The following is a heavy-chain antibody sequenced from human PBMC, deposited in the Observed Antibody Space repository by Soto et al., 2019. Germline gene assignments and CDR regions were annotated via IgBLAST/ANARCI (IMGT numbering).Heavy chain of an antibody. D-gene: IGHD2-2*01. CDR3: ARESLGYCSSTSCYGEDFDY. CDR2: ISYDGSNK. J-gene: IGHJ4*02. Sequence: GGSLRLSCAASGFTFSSYAMHWVRQAPGKGLEWVAVISYDGSNKYYADSVKGRFTISRDNSKNTLYLQMNSLRAEDTAVYYCARESLGYCSSTSCYGEDFDYWGQGTLVTVSS. V-gene: IGHV3-30-3*01. CDR1: GFTFSSYA.